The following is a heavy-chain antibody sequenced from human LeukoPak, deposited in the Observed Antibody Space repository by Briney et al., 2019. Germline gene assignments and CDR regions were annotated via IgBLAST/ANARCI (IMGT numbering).Heavy chain of an antibody. Sequence: GGTLRLSCAASGFTFSSYDMSWVRQAPGKGLEWVSLISGSGASTYYADSVKGRFTISRDNSKNTLYLQMNSLRAEDTAVYYCAKRKPAANFDYWGQGTLVTVSS. D-gene: IGHD2-2*01. J-gene: IGHJ4*02. CDR1: GFTFSSYD. CDR3: AKRKPAANFDY. V-gene: IGHV3-23*01. CDR2: ISGSGAST.